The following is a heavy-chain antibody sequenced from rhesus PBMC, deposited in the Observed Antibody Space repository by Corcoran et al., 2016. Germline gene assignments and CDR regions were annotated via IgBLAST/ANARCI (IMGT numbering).Heavy chain of an antibody. D-gene: IGHD3-34*01. V-gene: IGHV4S10*01. Sequence: QVQLQESGPGVVKPSETLSLTCAVSGGSISDSYRWSWIRQPPGKGLEWIGYIYGSSTRTNYNPSLKIRVTIYKDTSKNLFALKLSSVTAADTAVYYCARGMGGSGYFDLWGPGTPITISS. J-gene: IGHJ2*01. CDR1: GGSISDSYR. CDR3: ARGMGGSGYFDL. CDR2: IYGSSTRT.